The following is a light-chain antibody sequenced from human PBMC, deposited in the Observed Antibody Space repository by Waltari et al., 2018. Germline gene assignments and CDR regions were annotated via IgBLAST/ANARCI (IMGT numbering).Light chain of an antibody. Sequence: CRKSQTISIYVNWYQQKPGKAPEVLIFAASSLQRGVPSRFSGSGSGTEFTLTITSLQPEDFATYYCQQTYTLPPWTFGQGTKVEFK. J-gene: IGKJ1*01. CDR3: QQTYTLPPWT. CDR1: QTISIY. V-gene: IGKV1-39*01. CDR2: AAS.